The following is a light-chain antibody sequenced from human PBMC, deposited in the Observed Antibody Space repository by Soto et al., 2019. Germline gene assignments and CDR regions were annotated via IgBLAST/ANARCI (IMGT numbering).Light chain of an antibody. CDR1: QSFSSY. J-gene: IGKJ5*01. CDR3: QQRSNWPPVVT. Sequence: PGERATLSCRASQSFSSYLAWYQQKPGQAPRLLIYDASKRATGIPARFSGRGSGTDFTLTISSLEPEDFAVYYCQQRSNWPPVVTFGQGTRLEIK. V-gene: IGKV3-11*01. CDR2: DAS.